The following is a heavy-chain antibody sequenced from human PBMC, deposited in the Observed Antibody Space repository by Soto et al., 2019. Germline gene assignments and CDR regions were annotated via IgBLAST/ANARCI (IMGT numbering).Heavy chain of an antibody. V-gene: IGHV4-59*01. CDR1: GGSMSGYY. D-gene: IGHD6-19*01. J-gene: IGHJ4*02. CDR2: VYYTGST. Sequence: SETLSLTCRVSGGSMSGYYWSWIRQAPGKGLEWIGYVYYTGSTNYNPSPQIRVTISVDTSNKQFSLSLRLVTAADTAVYFCARSIAVPGSHIDHWGQGIRVTVSS. CDR3: ARSIAVPGSHIDH.